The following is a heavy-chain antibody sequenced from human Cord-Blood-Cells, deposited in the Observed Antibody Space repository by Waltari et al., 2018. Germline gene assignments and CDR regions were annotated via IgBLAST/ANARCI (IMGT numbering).Heavy chain of an antibody. J-gene: IGHJ4*02. Sequence: QVQLVESGGGVVQPGRSLRLSCAASGFTFSSYGMHWVRQAPGKGLEWVAGISYDGSNKYYADSGKGRFTISRDNSKNTLYLQMNSLRAEDTAVYYCAKERYDSSGLDYWGQGTLVTVSS. CDR2: ISYDGSNK. V-gene: IGHV3-30*18. CDR1: GFTFSSYG. CDR3: AKERYDSSGLDY. D-gene: IGHD3-22*01.